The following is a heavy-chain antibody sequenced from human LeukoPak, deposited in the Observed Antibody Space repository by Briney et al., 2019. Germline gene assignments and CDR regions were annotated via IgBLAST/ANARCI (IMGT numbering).Heavy chain of an antibody. CDR1: GYSISTAYY. J-gene: IGHJ4*02. D-gene: IGHD3-10*01. CDR2: IYYSGST. Sequence: SETLSLTCSVSGYSISTAYYWGWIRQPPGKGLEWIGNIYYSGSTYYKPSLKSRVTISVDTSKNQFSLKLSSVTAADTAVYYCAGLYGSGSYYGYWGQGTLVTVSS. CDR3: AGLYGSGSYYGY. V-gene: IGHV4-38-2*02.